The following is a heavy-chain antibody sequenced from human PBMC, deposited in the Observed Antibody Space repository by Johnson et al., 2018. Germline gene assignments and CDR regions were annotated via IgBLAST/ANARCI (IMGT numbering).Heavy chain of an antibody. CDR1: GGTFSSHT. CDR2: IKSKTDGGTT. CDR3: TTDSTGESSSWYVPYYDYYYMDV. J-gene: IGHJ6*03. Sequence: VQLVQSGAEVKKPGSSVKVSCKASGGTFSSHTISWVRQAPGQGLEWVGRIKSKTDGGTTDYAAPVKGGFTISRDDSKNTLYLQMNSLKTEDKSVYYCTTDSTGESSSWYVPYYDYYYMDVWGKGTTVTVSS. V-gene: IGHV3-15*01. D-gene: IGHD6-13*01.